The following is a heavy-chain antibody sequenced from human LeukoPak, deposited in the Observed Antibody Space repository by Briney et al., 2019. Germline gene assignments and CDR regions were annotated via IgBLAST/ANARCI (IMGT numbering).Heavy chain of an antibody. J-gene: IGHJ4*02. CDR1: GYSFSSDW. CDR2: IFPIDSET. D-gene: IGHD6-19*01. CDR3: ARQRSSGWYIDF. Sequence: GESLKISCKASGYSFSSDWIAWVRQMPGKGLEWMGIIFPIDSETTYSPSFQGQVTISADKSINTAYLQWSSLKASDTAMYYCARQRSSGWYIDFWGQGTLVTVSS. V-gene: IGHV5-51*01.